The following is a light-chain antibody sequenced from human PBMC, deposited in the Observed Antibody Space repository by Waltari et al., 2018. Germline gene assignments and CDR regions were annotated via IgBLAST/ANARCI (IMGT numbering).Light chain of an antibody. CDR3: ASYAGTSKLV. V-gene: IGLV2-8*01. J-gene: IGLJ2*01. CDR2: EVN. Sequence: QSALTQPPSASGSPGQSVTISCTGTSSDIGGYNYVSWYQQHPGKAPKLMIYEVNKRPSWVPDRCSGFKSFNTASLTVSGLQAEDEADYYCASYAGTSKLVFGGGTKLTVV. CDR1: SSDIGGYNY.